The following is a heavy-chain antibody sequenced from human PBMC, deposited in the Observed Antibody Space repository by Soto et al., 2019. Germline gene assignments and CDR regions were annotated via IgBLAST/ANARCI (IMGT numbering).Heavy chain of an antibody. D-gene: IGHD3-16*01. CDR2: ISAYNGNT. CDR1: GYTFTSYG. Sequence: QVQLVQSGAEVKKPGASVKVSCKASGYTFTSYGISWVRQAPGQGLEWMGWISAYNGNTNYAQKLQGRVTMTTDTXPRTDYMELRSRRPDATAVYYCERGPRLQGGRFDSGGQGTLVTVSS. CDR3: ERGPRLQGGRFDS. V-gene: IGHV1-18*01. J-gene: IGHJ4*02.